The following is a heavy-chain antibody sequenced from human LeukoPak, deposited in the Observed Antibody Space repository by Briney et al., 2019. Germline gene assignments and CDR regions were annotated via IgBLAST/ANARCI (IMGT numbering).Heavy chain of an antibody. V-gene: IGHV1-58*02. Sequence: ASVKVSCKASAFTFTSSAIQWVRQARGQRLEWIGWIVVGSGNTNYAQKFQERVTITRDMSTSTAYMELSSLGSEDTAVYYCGAVGEWELQEYDYWGQGTLVTVST. J-gene: IGHJ4*02. D-gene: IGHD1-26*01. CDR1: AFTFTSSA. CDR3: GAVGEWELQEYDY. CDR2: IVVGSGNT.